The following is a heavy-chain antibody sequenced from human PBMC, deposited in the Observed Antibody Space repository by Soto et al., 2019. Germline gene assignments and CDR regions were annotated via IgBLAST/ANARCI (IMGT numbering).Heavy chain of an antibody. D-gene: IGHD6-6*01. CDR2: ISSSSSYI. CDR3: AILRGSSSSNYYHYYGMDV. CDR1: GFTSSSYS. V-gene: IGHV3-21*01. Sequence: GGSLRLSCAASGFTSSSYSMNWVRQAPGKGLEWVSSISSSSSYIYYADSVKGRFTISRDNAKNSLYLQMNSLRAEDTAVYYCAILRGSSSSNYYHYYGMDVWGQGTTVTVSS. J-gene: IGHJ6*02.